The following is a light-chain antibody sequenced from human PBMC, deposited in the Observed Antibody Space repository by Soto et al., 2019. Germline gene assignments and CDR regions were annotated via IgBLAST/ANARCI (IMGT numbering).Light chain of an antibody. CDR3: QEYDHLYT. CDR2: DAS. CDR1: QDIRYY. J-gene: IGKJ2*01. V-gene: IGKV1-33*01. Sequence: DLQMTQSPSSLSASVGDRVTITCQATQDIRYYLNWYQQKPGKAPQLLIYDASNLEPGAPSRFSASVYGTDFTVTISSLQHEDIATYYCQEYDHLYTFGQGTKLEIK.